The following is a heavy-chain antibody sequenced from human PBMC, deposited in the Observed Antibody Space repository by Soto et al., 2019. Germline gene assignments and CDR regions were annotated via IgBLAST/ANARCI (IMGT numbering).Heavy chain of an antibody. CDR3: ARDAAVPGESDRFDY. V-gene: IGHV4-4*02. CDR2: AYHNGLT. J-gene: IGHJ4*02. D-gene: IGHD6-19*01. CDR1: GDSVTSNVW. Sequence: SETLSLTCAVSGDSVTSNVWWSWVRQPPGKGIEWIGEAYHNGLTDYNPSLKSRVTMSVDTSKNEFSLKLTSLTAADTAIYYCARDAAVPGESDRFDYWGQGTLVT.